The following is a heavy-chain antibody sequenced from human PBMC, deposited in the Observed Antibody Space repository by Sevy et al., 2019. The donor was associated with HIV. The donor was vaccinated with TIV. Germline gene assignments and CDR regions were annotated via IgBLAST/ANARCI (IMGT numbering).Heavy chain of an antibody. CDR1: GDSVSSNSAA. Sequence: SQTLSLTCAISGDSVSSNSAAWNWIRQSPSRGLECLGRTYYRSKWYNDYAVSVKSRITINPDTSKNQVSLQLNSVTPEDTAIYYCARDGLTYGGMDVWGQGTTVTVSS. CDR2: TYYRSKWYN. J-gene: IGHJ6*02. CDR3: ARDGLTYGGMDV. V-gene: IGHV6-1*01. D-gene: IGHD1-20*01.